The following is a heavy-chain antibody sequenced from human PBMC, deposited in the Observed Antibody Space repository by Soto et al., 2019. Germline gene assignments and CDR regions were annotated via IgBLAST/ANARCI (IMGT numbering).Heavy chain of an antibody. CDR1: GYTFTSYD. D-gene: IGHD3-16*01. CDR2: MNPNSGNT. Sequence: QVQLVQSGAEVKKPGASVKVSCKASGYTFTSYDINWVRQATGQGLEWMGWMNPNSGNTGYAQKFQGRVTMTRNPAXSXXYMELSSLRSEDTAVYYCARGPLWSAMRGPNWFDPWGQGALVTVSS. J-gene: IGHJ5*02. CDR3: ARGPLWSAMRGPNWFDP. V-gene: IGHV1-8*01.